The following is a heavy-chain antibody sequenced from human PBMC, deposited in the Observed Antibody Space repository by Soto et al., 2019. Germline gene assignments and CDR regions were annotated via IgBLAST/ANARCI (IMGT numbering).Heavy chain of an antibody. D-gene: IGHD1-26*01. CDR1: GGSISSSSYY. J-gene: IGHJ4*02. CDR2: IFHTGST. Sequence: PSETLSLTCNVSGGSISSSSYYWGWIRQPPGKGLEWIGHIFHTGSTYYNPSLKSRVTISVDTSKNQFSLKLSSVTATDTAVYYCARRRIVVTTNFDYWSQGTLVTVSS. V-gene: IGHV4-39*01. CDR3: ARRRIVVTTNFDY.